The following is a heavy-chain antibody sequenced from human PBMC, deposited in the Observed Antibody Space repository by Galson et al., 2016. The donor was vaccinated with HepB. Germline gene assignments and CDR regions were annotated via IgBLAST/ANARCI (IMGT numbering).Heavy chain of an antibody. V-gene: IGHV2-70*11. CDR1: GFSLSTSGMC. J-gene: IGHJ6*02. CDR2: IDWDDDK. Sequence: PALVKPTQTLTLTCTFSGFSLSTSGMCVSWVRQPPGKALEWLARIDWDDDKYYSTSLKTRLTISKDTSKNQVVLTMTNMDPVDTATYYCARIAEAATGYYSGMDVWGQGTTVTVSS. CDR3: ARIAEAATGYYSGMDV. D-gene: IGHD6-19*01.